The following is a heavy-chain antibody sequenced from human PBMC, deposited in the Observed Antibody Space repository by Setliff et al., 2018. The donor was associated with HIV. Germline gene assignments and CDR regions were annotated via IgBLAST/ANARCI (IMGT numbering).Heavy chain of an antibody. CDR1: GGSISGSKW. CDR3: ARVRLELRQYWFDS. J-gene: IGHJ5*01. V-gene: IGHV4-4*02. CDR2: IFHTGST. Sequence: ASETLSLTCAVSGGSISGSKWWHWVRQPPGKGLEWIGEIFHTGSTNYNPSLKSRVTISVDKSNNQFSLKLNSVTAADTAVYYCARVRLELRQYWFDSWGQGSPVTVSS. D-gene: IGHD1-7*01.